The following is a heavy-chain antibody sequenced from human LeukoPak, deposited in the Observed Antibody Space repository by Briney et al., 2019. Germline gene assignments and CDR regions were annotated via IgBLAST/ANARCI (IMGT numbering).Heavy chain of an antibody. CDR3: AKTGARETPSVLRFFRAFPNWFDP. V-gene: IGHV3-48*03. CDR1: GFTFSSYE. D-gene: IGHD3-3*01. Sequence: GGSLRLSCAASGFTFSSYEMNWVHQAPGKGLEWVSYISSSGSTIYYADSVKGRFTISRDNAKNSLYLQMNSLRAEDTAVYYCAKTGARETPSVLRFFRAFPNWFDPWGQGTLVTVSS. CDR2: ISSSGSTI. J-gene: IGHJ5*02.